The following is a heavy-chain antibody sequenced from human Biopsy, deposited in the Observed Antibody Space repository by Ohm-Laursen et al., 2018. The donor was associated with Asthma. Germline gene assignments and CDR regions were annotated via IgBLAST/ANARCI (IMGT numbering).Heavy chain of an antibody. CDR2: IKHDGTEK. V-gene: IGHV3-7*01. Sequence: SLRLSCAASGFTFCGYCMSWVRQVPGKGLEWVANIKHDGTEKNHVDSLKGRFTFSRDNSQNTLSLEMNSLRVEDTAVYYCARDLRSDNWNPWGMDVWGLGTTVTVAS. CDR1: GFTFCGYC. D-gene: IGHD1-20*01. J-gene: IGHJ6*02. CDR3: ARDLRSDNWNPWGMDV.